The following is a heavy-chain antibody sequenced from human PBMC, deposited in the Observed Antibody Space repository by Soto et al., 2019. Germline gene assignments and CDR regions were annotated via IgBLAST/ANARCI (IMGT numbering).Heavy chain of an antibody. D-gene: IGHD2-8*02. V-gene: IGHV1-18*01. Sequence: QVQLVQSGAEVKKPGASVKVSCKASGYTFSSHGSNWVRQAPGHGLEWMGWISTYNGNTNYAEKLQGRVTMPTDTSTTTAYIELRAMTSDDTALYYCARTCPGAACYMIYWGQGTLVTVSS. J-gene: IGHJ4*02. CDR1: GYTFSSHG. CDR2: ISTYNGNT. CDR3: ARTCPGAACYMIY.